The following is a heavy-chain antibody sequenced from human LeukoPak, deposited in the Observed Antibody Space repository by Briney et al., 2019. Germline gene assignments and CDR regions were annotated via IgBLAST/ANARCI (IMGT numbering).Heavy chain of an antibody. CDR3: ARSKSAFDI. V-gene: IGHV3-33*01. J-gene: IGHJ3*02. D-gene: IGHD4-11*01. CDR1: GFTFSSYG. Sequence: PGGSLRLSCAASGFTFSSYGMHWVRQAPGKGLEGVAVIWYDGSNKYYADSVKGRFTISRDNSKNTLYLQMNSLRAEDTAVYYCARSKSAFDIWGQGAMVTVSS. CDR2: IWYDGSNK.